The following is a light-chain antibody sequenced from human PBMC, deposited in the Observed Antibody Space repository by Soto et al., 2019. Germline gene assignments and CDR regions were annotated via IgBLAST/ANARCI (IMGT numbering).Light chain of an antibody. CDR1: SSDVGGYNY. V-gene: IGLV2-14*01. CDR3: TSYTSSITYV. J-gene: IGLJ1*01. CDR2: EVS. Sequence: QSALAQPASVSGSPGQSITISCTGTSSDVGGYNYVSCYQQHPRKAPKLMIYEVSNRPSGVSNRFSGSKSGNTASLTISGLQAEEEADYYCTSYTSSITYVFGTGTKVTVL.